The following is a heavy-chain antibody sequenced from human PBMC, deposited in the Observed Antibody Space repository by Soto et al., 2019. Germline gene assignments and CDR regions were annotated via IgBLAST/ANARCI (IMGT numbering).Heavy chain of an antibody. J-gene: IGHJ6*02. V-gene: IGHV3-48*01. CDR2: ISSSSSTI. Sequence: EVQLVESGGGLVQPGGSLRLSCAASGFTFSSYSMNWVRQAPGKGLEWVSYISSSSSTIYYADSVKGRFTISRDNAKNSLYLQMNSLRAEDTAVYYCARVWHYYYYYGMDVWGQGTTVTVSS. CDR3: ARVWHYYYYYGMDV. CDR1: GFTFSSYS.